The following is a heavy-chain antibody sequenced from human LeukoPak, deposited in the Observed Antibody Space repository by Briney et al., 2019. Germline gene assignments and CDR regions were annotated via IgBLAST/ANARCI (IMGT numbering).Heavy chain of an antibody. CDR2: IYYSGST. J-gene: IGHJ3*02. D-gene: IGHD3-22*01. CDR3: ARDNPDYYDSSGYLNAFDI. V-gene: IGHV4-59*01. CDR1: GGSISSYY. Sequence: PSETLSLTCTVSGGSISSYYWNWIRQPPGKGLEWIGYIYYSGSTNYNPSLKSRVTISADTSKNQFSLKLSSVTAADTAVYYCARDNPDYYDSSGYLNAFDIWGQGTMVTVSS.